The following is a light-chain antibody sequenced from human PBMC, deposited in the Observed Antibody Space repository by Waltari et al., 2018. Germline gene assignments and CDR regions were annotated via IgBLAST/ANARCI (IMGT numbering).Light chain of an antibody. Sequence: QSALTQPASLSGSPGQSITISCTGASSDVDGYNYVSWYQHNPGKAPKLMIHEVPNRPAGVFHRFSGSRSGNTASLTISGLQAEDEADYYCTSYISSSIVIFGGGTKLTVL. CDR1: SSDVDGYNY. CDR3: TSYISSSIVI. V-gene: IGLV2-14*01. J-gene: IGLJ2*01. CDR2: EVP.